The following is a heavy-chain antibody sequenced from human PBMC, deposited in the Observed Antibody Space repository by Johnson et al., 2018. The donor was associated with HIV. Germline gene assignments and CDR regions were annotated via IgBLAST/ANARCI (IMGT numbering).Heavy chain of an antibody. Sequence: QVQLVESGGGLVQPGGSLRLSCAASGFTFSSYAMHWVRQAPGKGLEWVAVISYDGSNKYYADSVKGRFTISRDNSKNTLYLQMNSLKTEDTAVYYFSTGGPYCGDDCYSRGGSDIWGQGTMVTVSS. CDR2: ISYDGSNK. CDR3: STGGPYCGDDCYSRGGSDI. CDR1: GFTFSSYA. V-gene: IGHV3-30*04. J-gene: IGHJ3*02. D-gene: IGHD2-21*01.